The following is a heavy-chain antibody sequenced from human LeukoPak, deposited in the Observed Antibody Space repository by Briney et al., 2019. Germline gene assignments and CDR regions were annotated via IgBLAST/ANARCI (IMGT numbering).Heavy chain of an antibody. CDR1: GFTFSSYG. CDR2: IWYDGSNK. CDR3: ARELVVVAATFMYYYGMDV. V-gene: IGHV3-33*01. D-gene: IGHD2-15*01. Sequence: GGSLRLSCAASGFTFSSYGMLWVRQAPGKGLEWVAVIWYDGSNKYYADSVKGRFTISRDNSKNTLYLQMNSLRAEDTAVYYCARELVVVAATFMYYYGMDVWGQGTTVTVSS. J-gene: IGHJ6*02.